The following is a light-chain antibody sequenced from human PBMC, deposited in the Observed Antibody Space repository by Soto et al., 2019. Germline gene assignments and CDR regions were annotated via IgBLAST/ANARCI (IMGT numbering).Light chain of an antibody. Sequence: DIQITHSPSSLSASVVDRVTITFLASQDISNHLAWFQQKPGKAPKSLIFAASSFQSGVPSRFRGSGSGTDFTLTITSLQPEDFATYFCQKYNSFPLKFGLGTRLEIK. V-gene: IGKV1-16*01. CDR2: AAS. CDR1: QDISNH. CDR3: QKYNSFPLK. J-gene: IGKJ5*01.